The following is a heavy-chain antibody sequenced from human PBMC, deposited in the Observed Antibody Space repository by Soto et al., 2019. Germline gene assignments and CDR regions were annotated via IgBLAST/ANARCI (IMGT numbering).Heavy chain of an antibody. J-gene: IGHJ4*02. CDR2: ISGYNGDT. Sequence: ASVKVSCKASGYTFNTCSISWVRQAPGQGLEWMGWISGYNGDTHYAQKFQGRVTMTTDTSTSTAYMELRSLRSDDTAMYYCARENVLSYVDTAMVDYFDYWGQGTLVTV. D-gene: IGHD5-18*01. V-gene: IGHV1-18*01. CDR1: GYTFNTCS. CDR3: ARENVLSYVDTAMVDYFDY.